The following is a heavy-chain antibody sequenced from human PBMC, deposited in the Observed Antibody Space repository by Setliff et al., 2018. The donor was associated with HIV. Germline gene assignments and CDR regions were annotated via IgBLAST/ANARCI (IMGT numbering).Heavy chain of an antibody. Sequence: SETLSLTCTVSGGPIRSPNWWSWVRQPPGKGLEWIGEIFHGGNTNYSPSLESRVTLSVDKSKNQFSLRLSSVTAADTAVYYCARGNDNGQRGGNYYFMDVWDKGTTVTVSS. D-gene: IGHD4-17*01. J-gene: IGHJ6*03. CDR1: GGPIRSPNW. V-gene: IGHV4-4*02. CDR3: ARGNDNGQRGGNYYFMDV. CDR2: IFHGGNT.